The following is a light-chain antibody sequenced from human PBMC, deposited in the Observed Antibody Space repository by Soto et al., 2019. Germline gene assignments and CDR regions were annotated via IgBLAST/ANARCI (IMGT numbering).Light chain of an antibody. CDR3: QQYSSSPRT. V-gene: IGKV3-20*01. CDR2: DAS. Sequence: EIALTQSPETLSLSPGDRATLSCRASQTISSGFLAWYQQTVGQDPSLLIYDASNRATGVPDRFSGSGSGTDFSLTISRLEPEDFAVYHCQQYSSSPRTFGQGTRWRI. J-gene: IGKJ5*01. CDR1: QTISSGF.